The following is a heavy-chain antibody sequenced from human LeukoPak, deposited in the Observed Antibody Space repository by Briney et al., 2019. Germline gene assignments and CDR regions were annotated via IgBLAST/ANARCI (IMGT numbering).Heavy chain of an antibody. V-gene: IGHV4-59*01. CDR1: GGSISSYY. D-gene: IGHD1-26*01. Sequence: SETLSLTCTVSGGSISSYYWSWIRQPPGKGLEWIGYIYYSGSTNYNPSLKSRVTISVDTSKNQFSLKLSSVTAADTAVYYCARDPSFGGSYSYFDYWGRGTLVTVSS. CDR2: IYYSGST. CDR3: ARDPSFGGSYSYFDY. J-gene: IGHJ4*02.